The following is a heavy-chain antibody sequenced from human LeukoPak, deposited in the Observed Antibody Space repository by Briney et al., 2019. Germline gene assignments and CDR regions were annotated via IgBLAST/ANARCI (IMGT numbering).Heavy chain of an antibody. CDR3: ARLGTSATYFDF. CDR1: GYTFIRNW. V-gene: IGHV5-51*01. CDR2: IYPGDSDT. D-gene: IGHD2-15*01. Sequence: GESLKISCKGSGYTFIRNWIGWVRQMPGKGLEWMAIIYPGDSDTRYSPSFQGQVTISADKSISTAYLQWSSPTTSDTAMYYCARLGTSATYFDFWGQGTLVTVSS. J-gene: IGHJ4*02.